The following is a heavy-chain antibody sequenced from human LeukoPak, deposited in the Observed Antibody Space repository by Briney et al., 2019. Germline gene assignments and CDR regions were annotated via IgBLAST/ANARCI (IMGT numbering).Heavy chain of an antibody. V-gene: IGHV3-48*01. J-gene: IGHJ4*02. CDR3: ARGGYKAAPGFDY. D-gene: IGHD6-6*01. CDR1: GFTFSNYD. Sequence: QPGGSLRLSCAASGFTFSNYDMNWVRQAPGKGLEWVSYISSSSSSRYYADSAKGRFTISRDNAKGSLYLQMNSLRAEDTAVYYCARGGYKAAPGFDYWGQGTLVTVSS. CDR2: ISSSSSSR.